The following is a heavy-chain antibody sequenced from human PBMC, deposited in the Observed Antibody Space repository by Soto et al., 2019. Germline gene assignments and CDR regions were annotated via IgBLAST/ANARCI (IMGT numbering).Heavy chain of an antibody. CDR1: GFTFSSYA. D-gene: IGHD1-26*01. J-gene: IGHJ4*02. Sequence: GGSLTLACAPSGFTFSSYAIRWGRQAPGEGLEWASVISGNSGSTYYADSVKGRFTISRDNSKNKQYLQIDSLRAEDTAVYYGGKAKGNSGNYQHIKYWRQGTLV. CDR2: ISGNSGST. V-gene: IGHV3-23*01. CDR3: GKAKGNSGNYQHIKY.